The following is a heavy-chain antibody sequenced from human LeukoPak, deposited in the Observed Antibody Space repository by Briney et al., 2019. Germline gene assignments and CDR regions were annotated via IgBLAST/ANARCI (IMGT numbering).Heavy chain of an antibody. CDR3: ARVRGTVAVAGHPRTGYFDY. J-gene: IGHJ4*02. D-gene: IGHD6-19*01. V-gene: IGHV3-7*01. CDR1: GFNFRAYW. Sequence: GGSLRLSCTTSGFNFRAYWMGWVRQAPGKGLEWVANIKQDGSEKYYVDSVKGRFTISRDNAKNSLYLQMNSLRAEDTAVYYCARVRGTVAVAGHPRTGYFDYWGQGTLVTVSS. CDR2: IKQDGSEK.